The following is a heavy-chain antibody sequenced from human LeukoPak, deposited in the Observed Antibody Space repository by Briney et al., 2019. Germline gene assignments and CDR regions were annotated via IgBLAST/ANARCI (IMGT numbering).Heavy chain of an antibody. J-gene: IGHJ5*02. Sequence: PSQTLSLTCTVSGGSISSGGYYWSWIRQHPGKGLEWLGYIYYSGSTYYNPSLKSRVTISLDTSKNQFSLKLSSVTAADTAVYYCARGAAAGIIWFDPWGQGTLVTVSS. D-gene: IGHD6-13*01. V-gene: IGHV4-31*03. CDR2: IYYSGST. CDR3: ARGAAAGIIWFDP. CDR1: GGSISSGGYY.